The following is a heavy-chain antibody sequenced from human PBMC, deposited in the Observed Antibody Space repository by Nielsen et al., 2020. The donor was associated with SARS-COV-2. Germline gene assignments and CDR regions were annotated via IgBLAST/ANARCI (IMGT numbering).Heavy chain of an antibody. CDR1: GYTFTSYA. CDR3: ATDLGKDYYGSGRHY. CDR2: INAGNGNT. V-gene: IGHV1-3*01. Sequence: ASVKVSCKASGYTFTSYAMHWVRQAPGQRLEWMGWINAGNGNTKYSQKFQGRVTMTEDTSTDTAYMELSSLRSEDTAVYYCATDLGKDYYGSGRHYWGQGTLVTVSS. J-gene: IGHJ4*02. D-gene: IGHD3-10*01.